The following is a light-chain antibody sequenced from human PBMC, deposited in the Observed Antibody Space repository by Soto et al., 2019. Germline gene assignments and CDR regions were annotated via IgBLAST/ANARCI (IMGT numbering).Light chain of an antibody. CDR2: GAS. CDR1: QSVSSTY. Sequence: VLTQSPGTLSLSPGERATLSCRASQSVSSTYLAWYQQKPGQAPRLLIYGASSRATGIPDRFSGSGSGTDFTLTINRLEPEDFAVYYGQQFVSSPRTFGQGAKVDIK. V-gene: IGKV3-20*01. CDR3: QQFVSSPRT. J-gene: IGKJ1*01.